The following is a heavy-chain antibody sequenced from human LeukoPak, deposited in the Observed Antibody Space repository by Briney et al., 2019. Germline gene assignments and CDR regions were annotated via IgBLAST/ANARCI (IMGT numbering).Heavy chain of an antibody. CDR1: GYTFINNW. V-gene: IGHV1-46*01. CDR2: INPTGTRT. D-gene: IGHD3-10*01. Sequence: ASVKVSCKASGYTFINNWMHWVRQAPGQGLEWIGLINPTGTRTGYAQKFQGRVTMTRDMSTSTDYMELSRLRSEDTAIYYCARDNSVGDIAWWFDPWGQGTLVTVST. CDR3: ARDNSVGDIAWWFDP. J-gene: IGHJ5*02.